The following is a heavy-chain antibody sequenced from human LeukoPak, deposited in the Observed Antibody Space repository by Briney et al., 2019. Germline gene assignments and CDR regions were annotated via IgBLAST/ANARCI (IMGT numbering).Heavy chain of an antibody. D-gene: IGHD4-17*01. Sequence: GGSLRLSCAASGFIFSNYWMHWVRQAPGKGLVWVSRINSEGSSTNYADSVKGRFTISRDNSKNTLFLQMNTLRPDDTAVYYCARGPVTTPRSYFFDYWGQGTLVTVSS. CDR1: GFIFSNYW. CDR3: ARGPVTTPRSYFFDY. J-gene: IGHJ4*02. CDR2: INSEGSST. V-gene: IGHV3-74*01.